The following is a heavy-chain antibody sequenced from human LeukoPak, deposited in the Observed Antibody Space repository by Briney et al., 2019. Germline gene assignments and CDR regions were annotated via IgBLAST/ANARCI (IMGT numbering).Heavy chain of an antibody. Sequence: GGSLRLSCAASGFTFYNYGMSWVRHVPGKGLEWVSSINGNGGSTAYADSVKGRFTISRDNAKNSLYLQMNSLRAEDTAFYYCARHDFWSGFKGGDYWGQGTLVTVSS. CDR1: GFTFYNYG. V-gene: IGHV3-20*04. D-gene: IGHD3-3*01. CDR3: ARHDFWSGFKGGDY. CDR2: INGNGGST. J-gene: IGHJ4*02.